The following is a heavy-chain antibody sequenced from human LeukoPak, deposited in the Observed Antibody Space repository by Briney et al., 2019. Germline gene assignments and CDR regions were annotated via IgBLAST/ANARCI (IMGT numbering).Heavy chain of an antibody. CDR2: INHSGST. CDR3: GRRSVRGVIRY. Sequence: PSETLSLTYAVYGGSFSGYYWSWIRQPPGKGLEWIGEINHSGSTNYNPSLKSRVTISVDTSKNQFSLKLSSVTAADTAVYYCGRRSVRGVIRYWGQGTLVTVSS. V-gene: IGHV4-34*01. J-gene: IGHJ4*02. CDR1: GGSFSGYY. D-gene: IGHD3-10*01.